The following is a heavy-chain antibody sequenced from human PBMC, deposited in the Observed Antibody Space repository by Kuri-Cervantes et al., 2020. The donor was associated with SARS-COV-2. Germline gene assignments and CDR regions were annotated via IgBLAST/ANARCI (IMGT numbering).Heavy chain of an antibody. CDR1: GLTVFSHAW. J-gene: IGHJ5*02. CDR3: ARERGVIPAGLGWFDP. V-gene: IGHV3-48*01. D-gene: IGHD2-2*01. Sequence: GESLKISCAVSGLTVFSHAWINWVRQPPGKGLEWVSYISSGSNSIYYADSVKGRFTISRDNSKNSLYLQMNSLRVEDTAVYYCARERGVIPAGLGWFDPWGQGTLVTVSS. CDR2: ISSGSNSI.